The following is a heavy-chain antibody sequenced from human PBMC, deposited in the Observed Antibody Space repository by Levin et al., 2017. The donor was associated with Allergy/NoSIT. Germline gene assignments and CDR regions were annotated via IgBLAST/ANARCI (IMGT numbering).Heavy chain of an antibody. J-gene: IGHJ4*02. CDR3: ARVRGRDYTTAFDY. CDR2: INPKSGDT. Sequence: KSGGSLRLSCKASGSTFSGYSMHWVRQAPGQGLEWMGWINPKSGDTNYAQKFQGRVTMTSDTSISTAYMELTSLRSDDTAVYYCARVRGRDYTTAFDYWGQGTLVTVSS. V-gene: IGHV1-2*02. CDR1: GSTFSGYS. D-gene: IGHD3-16*01.